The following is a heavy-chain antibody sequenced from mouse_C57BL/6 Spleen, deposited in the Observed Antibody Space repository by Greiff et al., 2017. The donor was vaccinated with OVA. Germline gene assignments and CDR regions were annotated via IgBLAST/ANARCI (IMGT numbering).Heavy chain of an antibody. V-gene: IGHV1-85*01. CDR3: AKIYATYYSYFAF. J-gene: IGHJ2*01. D-gene: IGHD2-3*01. CDR2: IYPRDGST. CDR1: GYTFTSYD. Sequence: QVQLKQSGPELVKPGASVKLSCKASGYTFTSYDINWVKQRPGQGLEWIGWIYPRDGSTKYNEKFKGKATLTVDTSSSTAYMELHCLSSAYSAFSFCAKIYATYYSYFAFWGPGPTLTVSS.